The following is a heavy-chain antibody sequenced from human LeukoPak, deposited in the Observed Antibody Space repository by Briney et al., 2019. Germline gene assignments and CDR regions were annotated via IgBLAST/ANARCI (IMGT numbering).Heavy chain of an antibody. D-gene: IGHD1-1*01. V-gene: IGHV1-24*01. CDR1: GYTLIELS. Sequence: ASVKVSCTASGYTLIELSMHWVRRAPGKGLEWMGGFDPEDSKTLYAERFQGRVTMTEDTSTGTAYMQLSSLTSEDTAVYYCTTARRRDSWNPRFWGQGTLVSVSS. CDR2: FDPEDSKT. CDR3: TTARRRDSWNPRF. J-gene: IGHJ4*02.